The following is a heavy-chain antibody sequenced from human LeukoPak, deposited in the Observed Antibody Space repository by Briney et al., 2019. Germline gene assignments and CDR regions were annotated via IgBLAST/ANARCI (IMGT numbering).Heavy chain of an antibody. CDR1: GFSFSSYG. Sequence: GGSLRLSCAASGFSFSSYGMHWVRQAPGKGLEWVAFIRYDGSNKYYADSVKGRFTISRDNTKNTLYLQMNSLRAEDTAVYYCAKEYYDFWSGYPHDYWGQGTLATVSS. V-gene: IGHV3-30*02. J-gene: IGHJ4*02. CDR3: AKEYYDFWSGYPHDY. CDR2: IRYDGSNK. D-gene: IGHD3-3*01.